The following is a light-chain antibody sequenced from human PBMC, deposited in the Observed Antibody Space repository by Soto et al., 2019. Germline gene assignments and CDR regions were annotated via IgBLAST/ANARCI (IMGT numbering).Light chain of an antibody. V-gene: IGKV3-20*01. CDR1: QSVSNNY. CDR2: GAS. CDR3: QQYGSSGT. Sequence: EMVLTQSPGTRSLSPGERSTLSCGASQSVSNNYLAWYQQKPGQAPGLLIYGASNRATGIPDRFSGSGSGTDFTLTISRLEPEDFAVYYCQQYGSSGTFGQGTKVDIK. J-gene: IGKJ1*01.